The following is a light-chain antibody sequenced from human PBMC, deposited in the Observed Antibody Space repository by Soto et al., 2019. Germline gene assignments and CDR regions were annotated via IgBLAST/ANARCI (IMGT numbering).Light chain of an antibody. J-gene: IGKJ1*01. CDR1: QSVSSN. V-gene: IGKV3-15*01. CDR3: QQYNNWPRWT. CDR2: GAS. Sequence: EIVMTQSPATLSVSPGERATLSCRASQSVSSNLAWYQQKPCQAPKVLIYGASTRATGIPVRFSGSGSGTEFTLTISSLQSEDFAIYYCQQYNNWPRWTFGEGTNVAIK.